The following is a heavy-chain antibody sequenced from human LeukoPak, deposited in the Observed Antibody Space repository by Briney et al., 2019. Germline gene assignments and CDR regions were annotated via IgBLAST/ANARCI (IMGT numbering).Heavy chain of an antibody. J-gene: IGHJ4*02. CDR1: GGSFSGYY. CDR2: INHSGST. V-gene: IGHV4-34*01. D-gene: IGHD4-17*01. Sequence: SETLSLTCAVYGGSFSGYYWGWIRQPPGNGLELIGEINHSGSTNYNPSLKSRVTISVDTSKNQFSLKLSSVTAADTAVYYCARGTMTTVTYYFDYWGQGTLVTVSS. CDR3: ARGTMTTVTYYFDY.